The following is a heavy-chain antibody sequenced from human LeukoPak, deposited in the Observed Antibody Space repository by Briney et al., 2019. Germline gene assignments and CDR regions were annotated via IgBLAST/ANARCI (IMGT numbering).Heavy chain of an antibody. D-gene: IGHD6-13*01. V-gene: IGHV4-59*12. J-gene: IGHJ4*02. Sequence: SETLSLTCTVSGGSISSYYWSWIRQPPGKGLEWIGYIYYSGSTNYNPSLKSRVTISVDTSKNQFSLKLSSVTAADTAVYYCARDRIAAAGTPPTDWYFDYWGQGTLVTVSS. CDR1: GGSISSYY. CDR3: ARDRIAAAGTPPTDWYFDY. CDR2: IYYSGST.